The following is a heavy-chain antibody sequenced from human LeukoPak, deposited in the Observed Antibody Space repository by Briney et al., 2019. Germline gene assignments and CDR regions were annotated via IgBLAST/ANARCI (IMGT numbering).Heavy chain of an antibody. D-gene: IGHD6-19*01. CDR3: AKEAAGIAVAGTDY. Sequence: GGSLRLSCAASGFTFSSYWMSWVRQAPGKGLEWVANIKQDGSEKYYVDSVKGRFTISRDNAKNSLYLQMNSLRAEDTAVYYCAKEAAGIAVAGTDYWGQGTLVTVSS. J-gene: IGHJ4*02. V-gene: IGHV3-7*01. CDR2: IKQDGSEK. CDR1: GFTFSSYW.